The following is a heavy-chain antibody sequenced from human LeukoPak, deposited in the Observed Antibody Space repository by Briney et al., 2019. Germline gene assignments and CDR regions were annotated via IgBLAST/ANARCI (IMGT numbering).Heavy chain of an antibody. CDR2: INPNSGGT. CDR3: ARMYYDILTGYLYYFDY. Sequence: ASLKVSCKASGYTFTAYYMHWVRQAPGQGLEWMGWINPNSGGTNYAQKFQGRVTMTRDTSISTAYMELSRLRSDDTAVYYCARMYYDILTGYLYYFDYWGQGTLVTVSS. CDR1: GYTFTAYY. D-gene: IGHD3-9*01. J-gene: IGHJ4*02. V-gene: IGHV1-2*02.